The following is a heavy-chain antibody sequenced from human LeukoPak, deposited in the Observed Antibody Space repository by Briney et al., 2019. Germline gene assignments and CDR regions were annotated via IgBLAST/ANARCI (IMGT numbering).Heavy chain of an antibody. CDR1: GGSISSYY. CDR2: IYTSGST. CDR3: ARDSPFEWAVFGDSFDV. J-gene: IGHJ3*01. Sequence: PSETLSLTCTVSGGSISSYYWSWIRQPAGKGLEWIGRIYTSGSTNYNPSLKSRVTISMDTSKRQISLKLSSVTAADTAVYYCARDSPFEWAVFGDSFDVWGQGTVVAVSS. V-gene: IGHV4-4*07. D-gene: IGHD3-3*01.